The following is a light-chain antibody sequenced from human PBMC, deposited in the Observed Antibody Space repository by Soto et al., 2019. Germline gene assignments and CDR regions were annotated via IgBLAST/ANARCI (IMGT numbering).Light chain of an antibody. Sequence: EIVLTQSPGTLSLSPGERATLSCRASQSVSSSYLAWYQQKPGQAPRLLIYGASSRATGIPDRFSGSGSGTDFTLTISRLEPEDFAVYYGQQYGSLLTFGGGTKVEIK. CDR3: QQYGSLLT. J-gene: IGKJ4*01. CDR2: GAS. V-gene: IGKV3-20*01. CDR1: QSVSSSY.